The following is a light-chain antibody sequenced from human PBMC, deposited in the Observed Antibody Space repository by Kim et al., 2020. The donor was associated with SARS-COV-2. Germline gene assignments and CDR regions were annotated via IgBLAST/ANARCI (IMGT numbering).Light chain of an antibody. V-gene: IGLV7-43*01. CDR2: ATS. Sequence: QAVVTQEPSLTVSPGGTVTLTCASSTGAVTSGYYPNWFQQKPGQPPRALIYATSGKHSWTPARFSGSLLGDKAALTLSGLQPEDEAEYYCLLYYGGPWVFGGGTQLTVL. J-gene: IGLJ3*02. CDR3: LLYYGGPWV. CDR1: TGAVTSGYY.